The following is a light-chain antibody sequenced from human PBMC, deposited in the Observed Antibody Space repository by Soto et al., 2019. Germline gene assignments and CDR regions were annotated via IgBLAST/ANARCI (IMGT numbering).Light chain of an antibody. V-gene: IGLV2-14*01. CDR2: EVS. Sequence: QSALTQPASLSVSPGQSITISCTATSSDVAGNNYVSWYQQHPGQAPKLMIYEVSNRPSGVSNRFSGSKSGDTASLTLSGCPAEDEAAYYCSLYTSSGTHLVFGGGTQLTVL. J-gene: IGLJ3*02. CDR1: SSDVAGNNY. CDR3: SLYTSSGTHLV.